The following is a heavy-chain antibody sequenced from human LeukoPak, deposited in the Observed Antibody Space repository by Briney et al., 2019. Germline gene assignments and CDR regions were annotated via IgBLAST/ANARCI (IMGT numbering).Heavy chain of an antibody. Sequence: SEILSLTCNVSGDSITSGGFYWAWIRQSPGKGLEWIGNVYYSGTTQYNPSLKGRVTISMDMSKNKFSLNLNSVSVTDTAIYYCARRDYAAWFDPWGQGTLVTVSS. CDR3: ARRDYAAWFDP. D-gene: IGHD4/OR15-4a*01. CDR2: VYYSGTT. V-gene: IGHV4-39*01. CDR1: GDSITSGGFY. J-gene: IGHJ5*02.